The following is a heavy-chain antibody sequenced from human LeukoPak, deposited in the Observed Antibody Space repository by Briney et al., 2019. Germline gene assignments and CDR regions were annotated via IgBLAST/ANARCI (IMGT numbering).Heavy chain of an antibody. CDR3: XKVLRGLAYYGDYRD. CDR2: ISDTGRST. J-gene: IGHJ4*02. Sequence: GGSLRLSCAASGFTFSSYAMTWVRQAPGKGLEWVSGISDTGRSTYYADSVKGRVTISRSNSKSTLYLQMNSLRDEDTAVHYCXKVLRGLAYYGDYRDWGQGTLVTVSS. CDR1: GFTFSSYA. V-gene: IGHV3-23*01. D-gene: IGHD4-17*01.